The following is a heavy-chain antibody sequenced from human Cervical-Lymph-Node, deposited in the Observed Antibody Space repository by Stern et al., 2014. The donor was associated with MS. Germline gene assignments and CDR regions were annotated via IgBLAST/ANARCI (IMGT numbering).Heavy chain of an antibody. CDR3: ARDLSPRIQLWSY. Sequence: QVQLVESGAEVKKPGASVKVSCKASGYTFTSYGISWVRQAPGQGLEWMGRISAYNGNPNYAQELPGRVTMTTDPSTSTAYMELRSLRSDDTAVYYCARDLSPRIQLWSYWGQGTLVTVSS. CDR2: ISAYNGNP. V-gene: IGHV1-18*01. CDR1: GYTFTSYG. D-gene: IGHD5-18*01. J-gene: IGHJ4*02.